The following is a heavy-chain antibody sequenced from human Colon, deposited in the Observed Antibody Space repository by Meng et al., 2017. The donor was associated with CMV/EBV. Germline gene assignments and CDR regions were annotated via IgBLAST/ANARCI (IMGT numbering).Heavy chain of an antibody. V-gene: IGHV3-23*01. J-gene: IGHJ2*01. CDR3: AKARPYWYFDL. Sequence: LSCAPSVFCLSCYPLTGVGRAPGKGLDWVSSIGDMAGRGTYADSVKGRFTVSRDSSTNTLYLQMNTLRAEDTAVYYCAKARPYWYFDLWGRGTLVTVSS. CDR1: VFCLSCYP. CDR2: IGDMAGRG.